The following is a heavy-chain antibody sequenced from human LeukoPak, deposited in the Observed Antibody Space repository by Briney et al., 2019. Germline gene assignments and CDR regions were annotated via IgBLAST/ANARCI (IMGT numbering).Heavy chain of an antibody. J-gene: IGHJ4*02. V-gene: IGHV3-7*01. D-gene: IGHD1-26*01. CDR1: GFTFSRYW. CDR2: MNQDGSEI. Sequence: GGSLRLSCVGSGFTFSRYWLNWVRQAPGKGLEWVANMNQDGSEIYYLDSVKGRFTISRDNAKNSVYLQMNGLKAEDTAVYYCARGASGSYYAYWGQGTLVTVSS. CDR3: ARGASGSYYAY.